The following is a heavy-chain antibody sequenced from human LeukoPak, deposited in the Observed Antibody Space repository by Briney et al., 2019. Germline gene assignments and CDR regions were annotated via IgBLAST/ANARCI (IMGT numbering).Heavy chain of an antibody. CDR2: ISGSGGST. D-gene: IGHD3-9*01. V-gene: IGHV3-23*01. Sequence: GGCLRVSCVPSLFTLSSYAMSSVRQAPGGGLEWVSGISGSGGSTYYADSGKGRFTISRDNSRNTLYLQMTSLRAEDTAVYYCARLHCDILNPLEYWGQGNLVTVSS. CDR1: LFTLSSYA. J-gene: IGHJ4*02. CDR3: ARLHCDILNPLEY.